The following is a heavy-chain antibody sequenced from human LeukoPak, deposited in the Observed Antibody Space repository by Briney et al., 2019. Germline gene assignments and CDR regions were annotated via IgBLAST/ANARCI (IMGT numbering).Heavy chain of an antibody. Sequence: GRSLRLSCSTSGFTFGDYAMSWVRQAPGKGLEWVGFIQAKAYGGATKYAASVNGRFSISRDDSQSIANLQMNDLKTEDTAVYYCTRAPHPRCSSSGCYLNYWGQGTLVTVSS. V-gene: IGHV3-49*04. CDR3: TRAPHPRCSSSGCYLNY. D-gene: IGHD2-2*01. CDR2: IQAKAYGGAT. J-gene: IGHJ4*02. CDR1: GFTFGDYA.